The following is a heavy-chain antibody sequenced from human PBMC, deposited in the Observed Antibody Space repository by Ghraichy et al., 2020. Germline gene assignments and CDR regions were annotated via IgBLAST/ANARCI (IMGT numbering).Heavy chain of an antibody. Sequence: GSLRLSCAASGFTFSRYGMHWVRQAPGKGLEWVAVISYDGSNKYYADPVKGRFTISRDNSKNTLYLQMNSLRAEDTAVYYCAKESGMGYCSSTSCNTPHNYFDYWGQGTLVTVSS. D-gene: IGHD2-2*01. CDR3: AKESGMGYCSSTSCNTPHNYFDY. CDR2: ISYDGSNK. V-gene: IGHV3-30*18. J-gene: IGHJ4*02. CDR1: GFTFSRYG.